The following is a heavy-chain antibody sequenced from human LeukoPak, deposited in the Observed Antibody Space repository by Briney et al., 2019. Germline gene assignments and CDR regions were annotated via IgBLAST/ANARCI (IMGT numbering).Heavy chain of an antibody. CDR2: ITGDAGDT. CDR3: ARTTGNGHWLIQF. V-gene: IGHV3-23*01. D-gene: IGHD4-23*01. J-gene: IGHJ4*02. CDR1: GFTFSSYA. Sequence: PGGSLRLSCAASGFTFSSYAMNWVRQTPVKGLEWVSFITGDAGDTSYADSVKGRFAISRDNFKNTLFLQLNSLSAEDTGVYYCARTTGNGHWLIQFWGQGTLVTVSS.